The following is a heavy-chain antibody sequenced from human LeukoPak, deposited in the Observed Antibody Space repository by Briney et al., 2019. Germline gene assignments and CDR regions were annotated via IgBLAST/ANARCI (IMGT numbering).Heavy chain of an antibody. V-gene: IGHV3-30*02. Sequence: GGSLLLSCAASGFTFSSYGMHWVRQAPGKGLEWVAFIRYDGSNKYYEDSVKGRLTISRDNSKNTLYLQMNSLRAEDTAVYYCAKGGFLEWSWSFDYWGQGTLVTVSS. CDR3: AKGGFLEWSWSFDY. CDR2: IRYDGSNK. CDR1: GFTFSSYG. D-gene: IGHD3-3*01. J-gene: IGHJ4*02.